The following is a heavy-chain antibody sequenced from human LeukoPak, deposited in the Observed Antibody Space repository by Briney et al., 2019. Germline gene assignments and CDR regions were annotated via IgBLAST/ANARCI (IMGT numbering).Heavy chain of an antibody. D-gene: IGHD5-24*01. CDR1: GFSFSTYA. V-gene: IGHV3-11*03. CDR3: ARQKDGYYYYYGVDV. CDR2: ISTSSSYT. J-gene: IGHJ6*02. Sequence: GGSLRLSCAVSGFSFSTYAMHWLRQAPGKGLEWVSHISTSSSYTNYADSVKGRFTISRDNAKNSLYLQMNSLRAEDTAVYYCARQKDGYYYYYGVDVWGQGTTVTVSS.